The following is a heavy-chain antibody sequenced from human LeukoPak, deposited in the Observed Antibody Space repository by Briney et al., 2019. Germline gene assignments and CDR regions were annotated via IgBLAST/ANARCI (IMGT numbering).Heavy chain of an antibody. CDR1: GFTFSSYA. CDR3: AKEGYYGSGSLSFDY. D-gene: IGHD3-10*01. J-gene: IGHJ4*02. V-gene: IGHV3-23*01. CDR2: ISGSGGST. Sequence: PGGSLRLSCAASGFTFSSYAMSWVRQAPGKGLEWVSAISGSGGSTYYADPVKGRFTISRDNSKNTLYLQMNSLRAEDTAVYYCAKEGYYGSGSLSFDYWGQGTLVTVSS.